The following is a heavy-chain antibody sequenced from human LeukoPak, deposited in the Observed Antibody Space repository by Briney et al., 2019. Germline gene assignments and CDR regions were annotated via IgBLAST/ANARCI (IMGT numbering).Heavy chain of an antibody. D-gene: IGHD3-10*01. V-gene: IGHV4-39*01. J-gene: IGHJ5*02. Sequence: KPSETLSLTWTVSGXSISSSSDYWGWIRQPPGKGLEWIGTIYYGGSTYYNPSLKSRVTISVDTSKNQFSLKLSSVTAADTAVYYCARGHYYGSGSYYNVAWFDPWGQGTLVTVSS. CDR3: ARGHYYGSGSYYNVAWFDP. CDR2: IYYGGST. CDR1: GXSISSSSDY.